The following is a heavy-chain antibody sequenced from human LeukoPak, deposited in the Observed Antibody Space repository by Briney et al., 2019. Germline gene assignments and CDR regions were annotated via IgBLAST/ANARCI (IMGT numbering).Heavy chain of an antibody. D-gene: IGHD3-16*02. CDR1: GFTFSSYS. Sequence: GGSLRLSCAASGFTFSSYSMNWVRQAPGKGLEWVSSISSSSSYIYYADSMKGRFTISRDNAKKSLYLQMNSLRAEDTAVYYCARVPAGVIGMKDAFDIWGQGTMVTVSS. CDR3: ARVPAGVIGMKDAFDI. J-gene: IGHJ3*02. V-gene: IGHV3-21*01. CDR2: ISSSSSYI.